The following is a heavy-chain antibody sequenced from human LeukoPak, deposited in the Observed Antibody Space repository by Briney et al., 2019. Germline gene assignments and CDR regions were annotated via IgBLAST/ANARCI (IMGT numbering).Heavy chain of an antibody. CDR3: ARHTTGDY. Sequence: KDGESLKISCKASGYSFNTYWIGWVRQMPGKGLEWMGIIYPRDSDTSYSPSFQGQVTISADKSISTAYLQWSSLRASDTAIYYCARHTTGDYWGQGTLVTVSS. V-gene: IGHV5-51*01. D-gene: IGHD1-1*01. J-gene: IGHJ4*02. CDR2: IYPRDSDT. CDR1: GYSFNTYW.